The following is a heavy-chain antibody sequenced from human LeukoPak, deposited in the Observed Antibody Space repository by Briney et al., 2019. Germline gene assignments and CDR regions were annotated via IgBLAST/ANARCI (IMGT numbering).Heavy chain of an antibody. CDR3: ARIGIVVVPAAMSYYYYYYMDV. CDR2: MNPNSGNT. V-gene: IGHV1-8*01. J-gene: IGHJ6*03. CDR1: GYTFTSYD. Sequence: ASVKVSYKASGYTFTSYDINWVRQATGQGLEWMGWMNPNSGNTGYAQKFQGRVTMTRNTSISTTYMELSSLRSEDTAVYYCARIGIVVVPAAMSYYYYYYMDVWGKGTTVTVSS. D-gene: IGHD2-2*01.